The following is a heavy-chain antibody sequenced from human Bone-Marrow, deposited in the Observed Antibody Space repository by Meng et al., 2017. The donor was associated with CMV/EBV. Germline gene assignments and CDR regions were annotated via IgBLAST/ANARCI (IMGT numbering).Heavy chain of an antibody. CDR1: GDSVSNGHYY. D-gene: IGHD3-10*02. CDR3: ARDMSATFDY. Sequence: SETLSLTCIVSGDSVSNGHYYWSWIRQSPGKGLEWIGSSYYSGTTYYKASLKSRVTISVDTSKNQLSLNLKSVTAADTAVYYCARDMSATFDYWGRGTLVTISS. J-gene: IGHJ4*02. CDR2: SYYSGTT. V-gene: IGHV4-61*01.